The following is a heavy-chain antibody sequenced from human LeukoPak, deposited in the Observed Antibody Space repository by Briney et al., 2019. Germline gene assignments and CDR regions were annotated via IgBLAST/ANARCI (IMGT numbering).Heavy chain of an antibody. D-gene: IGHD5-12*01. V-gene: IGHV5-51*01. CDR1: GYSFNTYW. J-gene: IGHJ4*02. Sequence: GKSLKISCKGSGYSFNTYWIAWVRHMPGKGLEWLGIIYPGDSETTYSPSFQGQVSISVDKSISTAFLHWSSLTASDTAMYYCAKLTRGGYEKFDFWGQGTQVTVSS. CDR3: AKLTRGGYEKFDF. CDR2: IYPGDSET.